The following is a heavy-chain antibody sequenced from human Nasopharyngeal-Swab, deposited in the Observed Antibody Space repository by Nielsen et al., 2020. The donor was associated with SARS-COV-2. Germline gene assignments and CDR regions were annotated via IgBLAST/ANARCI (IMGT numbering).Heavy chain of an antibody. CDR1: GFTFDDYA. J-gene: IGHJ6*03. CDR2: ISRNAASI. D-gene: IGHD4-11*01. Sequence: SLKISCAVSGFTFDDYAMHWVRQAPGKSLEWVSSISRNAASIGYAASVKGRFTISRDNAKNSLYLQMSTLRAEDTALYYCAKDSRSSYYDAYYYSMDVWGKGTTVTVSS. CDR3: AKDSRSSYYDAYYYSMDV. V-gene: IGHV3-9*01.